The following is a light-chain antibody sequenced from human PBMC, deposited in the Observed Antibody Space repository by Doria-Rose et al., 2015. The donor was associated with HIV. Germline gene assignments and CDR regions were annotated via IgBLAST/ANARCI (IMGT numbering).Light chain of an antibody. CDR1: QSFSSTY. Sequence: TQSPGTLSLSPGERATLSCKASQSFSSTYLAWYQQKPGQAPSLLIYDGSTRATGVPDRFSASGSGTDFTLTINRLEPEDFALYYCHQYGTSWTFGQGTKVEI. CDR2: DGS. J-gene: IGKJ1*01. V-gene: IGKV3-20*01. CDR3: HQYGTSWT.